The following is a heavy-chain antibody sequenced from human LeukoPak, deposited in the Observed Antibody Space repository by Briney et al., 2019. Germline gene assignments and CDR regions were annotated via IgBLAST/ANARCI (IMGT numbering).Heavy chain of an antibody. D-gene: IGHD1-26*01. CDR2: ITSSSSYI. V-gene: IGHV3-21*01. CDR1: GFTFSSYN. J-gene: IGHJ6*03. Sequence: GGSLRLSYAASGFTFSSYNMNWVRQAPGKGLEWVSSITSSSSYIYYADSVKGRFTISRDNAKNSLYLQINSLRAEDTAVYYCARDPYSGRYGDYYYYYMDVWGKGTTVTISS. CDR3: ARDPYSGRYGDYYYYYMDV.